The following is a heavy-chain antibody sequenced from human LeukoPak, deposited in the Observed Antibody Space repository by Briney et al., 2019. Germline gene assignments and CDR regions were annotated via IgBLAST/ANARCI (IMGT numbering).Heavy chain of an antibody. J-gene: IGHJ4*02. Sequence: GGSLRLSCTASGFTFGDYAMSWVRQAPGKGLEWVGLIIGKAYGGTAEYAASVKGRFTISRDDSKSIAYLQMNSLKTEDTAVYYCTRVAGYFDWLLPFHYWGQGTMVHVSS. D-gene: IGHD3-9*01. CDR3: TRVAGYFDWLLPFHY. CDR1: GFTFGDYA. V-gene: IGHV3-49*04. CDR2: IIGKAYGGTA.